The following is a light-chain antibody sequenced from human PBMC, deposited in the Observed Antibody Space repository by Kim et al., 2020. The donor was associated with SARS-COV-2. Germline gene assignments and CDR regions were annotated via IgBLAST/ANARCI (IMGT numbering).Light chain of an antibody. V-gene: IGKV3-15*01. CDR2: GAS. CDR3: QQYNNWPSYT. Sequence: EIVLTQSPATLSVSPGEGATLSCRASQSVNSNLAWYQHKPGQAPKLLIYGASTRATGIPARFSGSGSGTDFTLTVSSLQSEDFAIYYCQQYNNWPSYTFGQGTKVDIK. J-gene: IGKJ2*01. CDR1: QSVNSN.